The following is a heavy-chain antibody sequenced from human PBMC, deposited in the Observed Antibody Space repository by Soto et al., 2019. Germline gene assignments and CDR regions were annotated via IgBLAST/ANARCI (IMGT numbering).Heavy chain of an antibody. V-gene: IGHV4-59*01. CDR3: SRARPARASGWPLSPPDYYYVMDV. CDR2: IYYNGST. D-gene: IGHD6-19*01. J-gene: IGHJ6*02. CDR1: GGSIRSYC. Sequence: QVQLQESAPGLVKPSETLSLTCTDSGGSIRSYCWSWIRQPPGKGMQWIGYIYYNGSTNYNPSLKSRVTISLVTSKNHFSLKLSSVTAADTAVYYCSRARPARASGWPLSPPDYYYVMDVWCQGTTVTVSS.